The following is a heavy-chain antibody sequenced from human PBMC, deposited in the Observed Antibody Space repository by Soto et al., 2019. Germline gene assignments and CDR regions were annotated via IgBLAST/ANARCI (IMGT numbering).Heavy chain of an antibody. J-gene: IGHJ4*02. D-gene: IGHD3-3*01. Sequence: PVSLTFTVSVCAFKSGSYSWSWIRQPPGKGLEWIGYVYHTGRTSYNPSLKSRVSISMDTSKNQFSLNLDSVTAADTAVYFCARDFAYFDSWGQGTLVTVSS. V-gene: IGHV4-61*01. CDR1: VCAFKSGSYS. CDR2: VYHTGRT. CDR3: ARDFAYFDS.